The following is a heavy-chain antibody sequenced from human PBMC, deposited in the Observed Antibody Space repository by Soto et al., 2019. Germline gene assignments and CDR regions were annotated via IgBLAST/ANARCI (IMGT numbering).Heavy chain of an antibody. J-gene: IGHJ4*02. D-gene: IGHD2-21*01. CDR1: GFDFSGSE. Sequence: EVKLVESGGGLVQPGGSLRLSCTASGFDFSGSEMNWFRQAPGKGLEWVAYITGSGGAMFHADSVKGRFSISRDNAKNSLFLEINNLTPDDAGLYYCAKVAPFILASPFWGQGTLVTVSS. CDR2: ITGSGGAM. V-gene: IGHV3-48*03. CDR3: AKVAPFILASPF.